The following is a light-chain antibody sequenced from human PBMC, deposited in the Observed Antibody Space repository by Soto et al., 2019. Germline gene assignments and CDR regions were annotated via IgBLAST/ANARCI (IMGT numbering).Light chain of an antibody. CDR3: QQYGSSPRT. CDR2: GAS. CDR1: QSVSNNY. V-gene: IGKV3-20*01. J-gene: IGKJ1*01. Sequence: EIVLTQSPGTLSLSPGERATLSCRASQSVSNNYLAWYQQNPGQAPRLLIYGASSRATGIPARFSGSGSGTSFTLTISRLEPEDVAVYYCQQYGSSPRTCGQGTKVEIK.